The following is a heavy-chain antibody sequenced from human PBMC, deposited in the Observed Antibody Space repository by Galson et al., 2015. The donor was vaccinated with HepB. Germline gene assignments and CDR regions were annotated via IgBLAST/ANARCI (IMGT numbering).Heavy chain of an antibody. J-gene: IGHJ6*02. CDR2: IYYSRST. V-gene: IGHV4-31*03. D-gene: IGHD2-2*01. Sequence: TLSLTCTVSGGSISSGGYYWSWIRQHPGQGLEWIGYIYYSRSTYYNPSLKSRVTISVDTSKNQFSLKLSSVTAADTAVYYCARDLPYCSSTSCYGAYYGMDFWGQGTTVTVSS. CDR1: GGSISSGGYY. CDR3: ARDLPYCSSTSCYGAYYGMDF.